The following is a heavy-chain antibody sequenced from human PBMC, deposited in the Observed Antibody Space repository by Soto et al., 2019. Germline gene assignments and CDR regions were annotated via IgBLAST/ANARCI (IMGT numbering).Heavy chain of an antibody. V-gene: IGHV4-4*07. CDR1: CGSLIIDY. CDR2: IYSNWNT. D-gene: IGHD6-19*01. CDR3: AREVEVAGLSWGLDP. J-gene: IGHJ5*02. Sequence: LSLTCTVSCGSLIIDYLSWILHPAGKGLEWIGRIYSNWNTNYNPSLKSRVTMSVDRSTNQLSLNLSSVTAADTAVYHCAREVEVAGLSWGLDPWGQGTPVTVSS.